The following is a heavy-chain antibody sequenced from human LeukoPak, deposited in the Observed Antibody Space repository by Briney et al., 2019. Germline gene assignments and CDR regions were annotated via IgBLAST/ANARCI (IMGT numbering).Heavy chain of an antibody. J-gene: IGHJ4*02. CDR3: ARDSDSSGYYLPDY. V-gene: IGHV1-8*01. CDR2: MNPNSGNT. D-gene: IGHD3-22*01. Sequence: ASVKVSCKASGYTFTSYDINWVRQATGQGLEWMGWMNPNSGNTGYAQKFQGRVTMTRNTSISTAYMELSSLRSDDTAVYYCARDSDSSGYYLPDYWGQGTLVTVSS. CDR1: GYTFTSYD.